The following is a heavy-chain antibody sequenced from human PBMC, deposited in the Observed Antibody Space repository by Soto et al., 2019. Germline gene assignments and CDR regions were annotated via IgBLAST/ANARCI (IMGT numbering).Heavy chain of an antibody. J-gene: IGHJ6*03. V-gene: IGHV3-23*01. D-gene: IGHD2-2*01. CDR2: ISASGGRT. Sequence: GGSLRLSCATSGFTFSSDALNWVRQAPGKGLEWVSGISASGGRTYYADSVKGRFTISRDNSKNTLYLQMNSLRAEDTAVYYCAKAPRYCSSTSCSRGYYYYYYMDVWGKGTTVTVSS. CDR3: AKAPRYCSSTSCSRGYYYYYYMDV. CDR1: GFTFSSDA.